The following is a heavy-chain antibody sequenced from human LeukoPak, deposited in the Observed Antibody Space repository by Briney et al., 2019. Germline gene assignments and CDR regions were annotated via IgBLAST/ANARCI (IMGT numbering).Heavy chain of an antibody. CDR3: ARDYGGHWGYFDY. V-gene: IGHV1-46*01. J-gene: IGHJ4*02. CDR1: GYTFTSYY. D-gene: IGHD4-23*01. Sequence: GASVKVSCKASGYTFTSYYIHWVRQAPGQGLEWMGIIDPRVNTITYAQKFQGRVTVTRDTSTGTVYMELSSLRYEDTAVYYCARDYGGHWGYFDYWGQGTLVTVSS. CDR2: IDPRVNTI.